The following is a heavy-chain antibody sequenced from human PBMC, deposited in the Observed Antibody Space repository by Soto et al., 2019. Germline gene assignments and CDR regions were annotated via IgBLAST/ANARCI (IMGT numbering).Heavy chain of an antibody. CDR3: AINGEFHYYYGMDV. CDR1: GYTFTGYY. Sequence: GASVKVSCKASGYTFTGYYMHWVRRAPGQGLEWMEWINPNSGGTNYAQKFQGRVTMTRDTSISTAYMELSRLRSDDTAVYYCAINGEFHYYYGMDVWGQGTTVTVSS. V-gene: IGHV1-2*02. D-gene: IGHD3-10*01. CDR2: INPNSGGT. J-gene: IGHJ6*02.